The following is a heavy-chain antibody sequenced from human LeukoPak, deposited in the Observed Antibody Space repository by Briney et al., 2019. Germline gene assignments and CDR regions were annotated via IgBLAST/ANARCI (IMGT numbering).Heavy chain of an antibody. V-gene: IGHV4-34*01. CDR1: GGSFSGYY. CDR3: ARTDQRGRPFDY. D-gene: IGHD2-2*01. J-gene: IGHJ4*02. Sequence: PSETLSLTCAVYGGSFSGYYRGWIRQPPGKGLEWIGEINHSGSTNYNPSLKSRVTISVDTSKNQFSLKLSSVTAADTAVYYCARTDQRGRPFDYWGQGTLVTVSS. CDR2: INHSGST.